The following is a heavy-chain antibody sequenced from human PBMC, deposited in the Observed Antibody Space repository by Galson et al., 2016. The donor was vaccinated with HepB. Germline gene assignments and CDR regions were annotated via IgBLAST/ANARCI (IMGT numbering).Heavy chain of an antibody. J-gene: IGHJ4*02. CDR1: GFSFNDAW. CDR3: TTDPHYNPPPP. D-gene: IGHD5-24*01. CDR2: IYSTSDGGTT. Sequence: SLRLSCAASGFSFNDAWMSWVRQAPGKGLEWVGRIYSTSDGGTTDYAAPVKGRFTISRDDSKNTLFLHMNSLKSEDTAMYYCTTDPHYNPPPPGGQGTLVIVSS. V-gene: IGHV3-15*01.